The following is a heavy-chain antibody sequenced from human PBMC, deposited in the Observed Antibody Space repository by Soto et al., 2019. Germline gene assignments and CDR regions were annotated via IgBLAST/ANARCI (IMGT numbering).Heavy chain of an antibody. J-gene: IGHJ4*02. CDR3: ERRGPTGH. CDR1: EGSLRNSV. D-gene: IGHD1-1*01. CDR2: VIPILGTA. Sequence: VQLVQSWAEVKKPGYSVKVSCPASEGSLRNSVMSWVRQATAQRLEWMGGVIPILGTANYAQKFQGRVTMTDAESTSTAYMDLISLSPDDKAVYYCERRGPTGHWCQGTLVIVSS. V-gene: IGHV1-69*01.